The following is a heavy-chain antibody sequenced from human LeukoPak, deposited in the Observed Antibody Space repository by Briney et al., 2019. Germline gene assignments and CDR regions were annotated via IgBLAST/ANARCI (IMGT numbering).Heavy chain of an antibody. CDR1: GYTFTTYG. CDR2: INAHNGNT. V-gene: IGHV1-18*01. J-gene: IGHJ5*02. D-gene: IGHD3-10*01. CDR3: ARGYYYGSGNYYSNWFDP. Sequence: ASVKVSCKASGYTFTTYGISWVRQAPGQGLEWMGWINAHNGNTKYVEDFQGRITMATDTSTSTAYMELRSLRSDDTAVHYCARGYYYGSGNYYSNWFDPWGQGTLVTVFS.